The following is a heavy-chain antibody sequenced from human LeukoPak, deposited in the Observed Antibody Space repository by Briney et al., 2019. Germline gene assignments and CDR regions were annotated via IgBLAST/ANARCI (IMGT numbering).Heavy chain of an antibody. CDR3: TTAPFGIHLLDY. CDR1: GFTFNNAW. J-gene: IGHJ4*02. V-gene: IGHV3-15*01. CDR2: IQRKADGGTA. Sequence: GESLRLSCAASGFTFNNAWLTWVRKAPGKGLGWVGRIQRKADGGTAEYAAPVKGRFTISRDDSKDTLFLQMNNLKIEDTSIYYCTTAPFGIHLLDYWGQGTLVTVSS. D-gene: IGHD3-3*01.